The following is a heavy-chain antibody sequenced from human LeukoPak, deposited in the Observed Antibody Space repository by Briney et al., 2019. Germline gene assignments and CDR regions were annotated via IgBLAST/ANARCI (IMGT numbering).Heavy chain of an antibody. CDR2: FDPEDGKI. D-gene: IGHD3-3*01. J-gene: IGHJ3*02. V-gene: IGHV1-24*01. Sequence: ASVKVSCKVFGYTLTELCLHWVRQAPGKGLEWMGGFDPEDGKIIYAQKFQGRVTMTEDTSTDTAYMELSSLGSEGTAVYYCARSGFLEFDAFDIWGQGTMVTVSS. CDR1: GYTLTELC. CDR3: ARSGFLEFDAFDI.